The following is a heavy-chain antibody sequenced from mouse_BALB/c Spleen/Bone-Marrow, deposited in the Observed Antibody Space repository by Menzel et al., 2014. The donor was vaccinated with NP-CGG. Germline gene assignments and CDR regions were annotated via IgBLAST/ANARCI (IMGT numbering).Heavy chain of an antibody. CDR3: ARKEYGYDRYFDV. D-gene: IGHD2-2*01. Sequence: EVKLQESGPELVKPGASVKISCKTSGYTFTEYTMHWVKQSHGKSLEWIGGINPNNGGTSFNQKFKGKATLTVDKSSSTAYMELRSLTPEDSAVYYCARKEYGYDRYFDVWGAGTTVTVSS. CDR2: INPNNGGT. CDR1: GYTFTEYT. J-gene: IGHJ1*01. V-gene: IGHV1-18*01.